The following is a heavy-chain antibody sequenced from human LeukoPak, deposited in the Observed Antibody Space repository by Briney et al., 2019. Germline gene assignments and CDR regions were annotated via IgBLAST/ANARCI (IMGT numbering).Heavy chain of an antibody. Sequence: GASVKVSCKASGGTFSSYAISWVRQAPGQGLEWMGGIIPIFGTANYAQKFQGRVTMTRNTSISTAYMELSSLRSEDTAVYYCARVGYGGNDYYFDYWGQGTLVTVSS. V-gene: IGHV1-69*05. CDR2: IIPIFGTA. J-gene: IGHJ4*02. CDR1: GGTFSSYA. CDR3: ARVGYGGNDYYFDY. D-gene: IGHD4-23*01.